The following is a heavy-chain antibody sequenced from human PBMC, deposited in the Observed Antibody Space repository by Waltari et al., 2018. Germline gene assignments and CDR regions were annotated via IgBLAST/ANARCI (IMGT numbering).Heavy chain of an antibody. CDR3: SAAGDY. Sequence: EVQLVAHGGGLVQPGGSLRISCAASGFTFTHYAMSWVRQVPGKGLEWVSAISGSGASTHVADSVKCRCPISRDNSKEMIYLQMNSLRVEDTAIYYCSAAGDYWGQGTQVTVSA. V-gene: IGHV3-23*04. D-gene: IGHD2-15*01. CDR1: GFTFTHYA. CDR2: ISGSGAST. J-gene: IGHJ4*02.